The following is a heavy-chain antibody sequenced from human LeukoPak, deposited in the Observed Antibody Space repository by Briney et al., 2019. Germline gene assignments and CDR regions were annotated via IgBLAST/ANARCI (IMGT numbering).Heavy chain of an antibody. Sequence: GGSLRLSCVASGFTFSTYAMTWVRQAPGKGLEWVSGMVGSGDAYYSDAVKGRFTMSRDNSKSTVYLQMNSVRVEDTAIYYCAKDMQYNDGRWEFDPWGQGTLVTVSS. CDR3: AKDMQYNDGRWEFDP. V-gene: IGHV3-23*01. CDR2: MVGSGDA. CDR1: GFTFSTYA. J-gene: IGHJ5*02. D-gene: IGHD2-8*01.